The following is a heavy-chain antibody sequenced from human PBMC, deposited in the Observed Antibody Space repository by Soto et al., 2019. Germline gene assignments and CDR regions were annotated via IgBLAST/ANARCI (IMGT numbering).Heavy chain of an antibody. CDR1: GDTFTSYY. J-gene: IGHJ6*02. CDR2: INPSGGST. CDR3: ARELVHYYYVMDV. D-gene: IGHD3-9*01. Sequence: ASVKVSCKASGDTFTSYYMHSVRQAPGQGLEWMGIINPSGGSTSYAQKFQGRVTMTRDTSTSTVYMELSSLRSEDTAVYYCARELVHYYYVMDVWGQGPRSPSP. V-gene: IGHV1-46*01.